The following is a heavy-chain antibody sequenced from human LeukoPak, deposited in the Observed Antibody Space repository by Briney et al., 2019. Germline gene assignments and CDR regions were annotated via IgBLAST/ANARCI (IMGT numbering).Heavy chain of an antibody. J-gene: IGHJ4*02. Sequence: GGSLRLSCAASGFTVSSNYMSWVRQAPRKGLEWVSVIYSGGSTYYADSVKGRFTISRDNSKNTLYAQMNSLRVEDTAVYYCARSYYAILTGSDYWGQGTLVAVSS. CDR1: GFTVSSNY. V-gene: IGHV3-53*05. CDR2: IYSGGST. D-gene: IGHD3-9*01. CDR3: ARSYYAILTGSDY.